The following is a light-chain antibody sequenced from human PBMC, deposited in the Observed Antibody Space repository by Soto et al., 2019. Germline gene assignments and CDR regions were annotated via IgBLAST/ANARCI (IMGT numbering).Light chain of an antibody. CDR2: VNS. CDR1: SSNIGAGYY. Sequence: QSVLTQPPSVSGAPGQRVTISCTGSSSNIGAGYYVHWYQQLPGTAPKLLIYVNSNRPSGVPDRFSGSKSGTSASLAITGLQDEDEADYDYRAYDSSLSAEVFGGGTKLTV. V-gene: IGLV1-40*01. CDR3: RAYDSSLSAEV. J-gene: IGLJ2*01.